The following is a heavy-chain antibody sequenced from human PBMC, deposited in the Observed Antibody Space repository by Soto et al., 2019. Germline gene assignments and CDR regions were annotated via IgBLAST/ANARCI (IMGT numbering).Heavy chain of an antibody. CDR1: GFTFSDYY. V-gene: IGHV3-11*01. CDR2: ISSSGSTI. J-gene: IGHJ6*03. D-gene: IGHD3-3*01. CDR3: ARCPWGWSGYYSAGAYYMDV. Sequence: QVQLVESGGGLVKPGGSLRLSCAASGFTFSDYYMSWIRQAPGKGLEWVSYISSSGSTIYYADSVKGRFTISRDNAKNSLYLQMNSLRAEDTAVYYCARCPWGWSGYYSAGAYYMDVWGKGTTVTVSS.